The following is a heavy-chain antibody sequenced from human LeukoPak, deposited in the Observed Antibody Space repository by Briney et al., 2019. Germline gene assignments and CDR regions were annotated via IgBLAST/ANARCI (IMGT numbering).Heavy chain of an antibody. V-gene: IGHV1-18*01. CDR2: ISAYNGNT. Sequence: ASVKVSCKASGYTFTSYGISWVRQAPGQGLEWMGWISAYNGNTNYAQKLQGRVTMTTDTSTSTAYMELRSLRSDDTAVYYCARVQTTLGYCSGGSCYAQDIRGQGTMVTVSS. D-gene: IGHD2-15*01. J-gene: IGHJ3*02. CDR3: ARVQTTLGYCSGGSCYAQDI. CDR1: GYTFTSYG.